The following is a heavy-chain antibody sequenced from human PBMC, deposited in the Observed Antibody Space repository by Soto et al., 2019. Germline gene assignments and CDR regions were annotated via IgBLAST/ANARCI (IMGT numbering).Heavy chain of an antibody. CDR1: GYTFTSYY. D-gene: IGHD5-18*01. V-gene: IGHV1-46*01. CDR3: ARYGYSYGSFDY. CDR2: INPSGGST. J-gene: IGHJ4*02. Sequence: QVQLVQSGAEVKKPGASVKVSCKASGYTFTSYYMHWVRQAPGQGLEWMGIINPSGGSTSYAQKFQGGVTMTRDTSTSTVYMELSSLRSEDTAVYYCARYGYSYGSFDYWGQGTLVTVSS.